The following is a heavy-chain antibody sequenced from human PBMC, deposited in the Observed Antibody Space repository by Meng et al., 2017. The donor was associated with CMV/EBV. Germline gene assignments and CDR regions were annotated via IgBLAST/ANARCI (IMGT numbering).Heavy chain of an antibody. V-gene: IGHV4-39*07. Sequence: SETLSLTCSVSGGSISSSNYFWGWIRQPPGKGLEWIGNIYYSGSTYYNPSLKSRVIMSVDTSKNQFSLKLFSVTAADTAVYYCARSFDRNYYYYGIDVWGQGTTVTVSS. J-gene: IGHJ6*02. CDR1: GGSISSSNYF. CDR2: IYYSGST. D-gene: IGHD1-26*01. CDR3: ARSFDRNYYYYGIDV.